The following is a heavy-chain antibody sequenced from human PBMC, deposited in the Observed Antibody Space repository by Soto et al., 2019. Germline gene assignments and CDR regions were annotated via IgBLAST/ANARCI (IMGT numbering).Heavy chain of an antibody. J-gene: IGHJ6*02. D-gene: IGHD2-2*02. CDR1: GYNFNRYW. CDR2: IYPDDPET. Sequence: GQSLKISCKGSGYNFNRYWIAWVRQMPGIGLEWMGIIYPDDPETRYSPSFQAQVTISSDKSTGTASLQWSSLRASDTAVYYCARGLVVPAAILSRDYYYYGLDVWGQGTSVTVSS. CDR3: ARGLVVPAAILSRDYYYYGLDV. V-gene: IGHV5-51*01.